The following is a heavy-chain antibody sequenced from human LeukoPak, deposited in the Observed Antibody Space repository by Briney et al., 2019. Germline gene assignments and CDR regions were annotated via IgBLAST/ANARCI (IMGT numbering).Heavy chain of an antibody. V-gene: IGHV3-23*01. CDR3: AKDRTEYSYGYFDY. CDR1: GFTFSSYA. D-gene: IGHD5-18*01. Sequence: GGSLRLSCAASGFTFSSYAMSWVRQAPGKGLEWVSAISGSSGSTYYADSVKGRFTISRDNSKNTLYLQMNSLRAEDTAVYYCAKDRTEYSYGYFDYWGQGTLVTVSS. CDR2: ISGSSGST. J-gene: IGHJ4*02.